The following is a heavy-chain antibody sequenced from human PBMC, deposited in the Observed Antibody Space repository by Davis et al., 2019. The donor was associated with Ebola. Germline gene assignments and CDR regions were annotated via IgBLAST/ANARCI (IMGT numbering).Heavy chain of an antibody. V-gene: IGHV3-21*01. J-gene: IGHJ5*02. Sequence: GESLKISCAASGFTFSSYSMNWVRQAPGKGLEWVSSISSSSSYIYYADSVKGRFTISRDNAKNSLYLQMNSLRAEDTAVYYCARRYYYDSSGYYYVENWFDPWGQGTLVTVSS. CDR2: ISSSSSYI. CDR3: ARRYYYDSSGYYYVENWFDP. D-gene: IGHD3-22*01. CDR1: GFTFSSYS.